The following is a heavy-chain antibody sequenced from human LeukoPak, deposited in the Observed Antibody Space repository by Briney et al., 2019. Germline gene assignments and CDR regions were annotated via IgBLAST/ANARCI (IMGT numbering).Heavy chain of an antibody. CDR2: INHSGST. D-gene: IGHD2-2*01. J-gene: IGHJ5*02. V-gene: IGHV4-34*01. CDR1: GGSFSGYY. CDR3: ARAIVVVPGNWFDP. Sequence: SETLSLTCAVYGGSFSGYYWSWIRQPPGKGLEWIGEINHSGSTNYNPSLKSRVTISVDTSKNQFSLKLSSVTAADTAVYYCARAIVVVPGNWFDPWGQGTLVTVSS.